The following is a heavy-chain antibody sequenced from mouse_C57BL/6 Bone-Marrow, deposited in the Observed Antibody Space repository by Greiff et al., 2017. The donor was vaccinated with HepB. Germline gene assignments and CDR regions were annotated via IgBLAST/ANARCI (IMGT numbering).Heavy chain of an antibody. CDR1: GYAFTNYL. CDR2: INPGSGGT. Sequence: VKLQESGAELVRPGTSVKVSCKASGYAFTNYLIEWVKQRPGQGLEWIGVINPGSGGTNYNEKFKGKATLTADKSSSTAYMQLSSLTSEDSAVYFCARLGIYYYGSRYWYFDVWGTGTTVTVSS. D-gene: IGHD1-1*01. V-gene: IGHV1-54*01. J-gene: IGHJ1*03. CDR3: ARLGIYYYGSRYWYFDV.